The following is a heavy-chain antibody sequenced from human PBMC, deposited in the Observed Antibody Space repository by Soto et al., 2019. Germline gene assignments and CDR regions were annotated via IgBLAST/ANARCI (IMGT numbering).Heavy chain of an antibody. V-gene: IGHV4-39*01. CDR2: VYLSGST. J-gene: IGHJ3*01. D-gene: IGHD6-13*01. Sequence: QLQLQESGPGLVKPSETLSLTCTVSGGSISSSIYYWGWIRQPPGKGLQWVGSVYLSGSTYYNPSLRSRVTISVDTSKNQFSLRLSSMTAADTAVYYCVRPVGVEQQLVHDAFDLWGQGTMVAVSS. CDR3: VRPVGVEQQLVHDAFDL. CDR1: GGSISSSIYY.